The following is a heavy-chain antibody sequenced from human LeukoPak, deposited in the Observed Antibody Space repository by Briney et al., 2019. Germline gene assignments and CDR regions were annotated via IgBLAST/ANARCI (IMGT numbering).Heavy chain of an antibody. CDR3: ARDYGDYAWYGAVRYYYYYMDV. Sequence: PSETLSLTCNVSGGSINSGSYYWSWIRQPAGKGLEWIGRIYTSGSTNYNPSLKSRVNISVDTSKNQFSLKLSSVTAADTAVYYCARDYGDYAWYGAVRYYYYYMDVWGKGTTVTVSS. J-gene: IGHJ6*03. CDR1: GGSINSGSYY. D-gene: IGHD4-17*01. V-gene: IGHV4-61*02. CDR2: IYTSGST.